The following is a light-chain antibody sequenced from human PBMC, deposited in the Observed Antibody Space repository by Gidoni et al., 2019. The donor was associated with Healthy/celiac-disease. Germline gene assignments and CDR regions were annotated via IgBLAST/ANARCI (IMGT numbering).Light chain of an antibody. CDR2: GAS. CDR3: RQYYSSPYT. J-gene: IGKJ2*01. Sequence: EIVLTQSPGTLSLSPGERATLTCRARQSVSSSYLAWYQQKPGQAPRLLIYGASSRATGIPDRFSGSGSGTDFTLTISRLEPEDFAVYYCRQYYSSPYTFGQGTKLEIK. CDR1: QSVSSSY. V-gene: IGKV3-20*01.